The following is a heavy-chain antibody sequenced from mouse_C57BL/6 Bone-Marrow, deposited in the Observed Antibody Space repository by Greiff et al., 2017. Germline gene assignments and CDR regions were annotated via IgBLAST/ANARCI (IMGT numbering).Heavy chain of an antibody. Sequence: EVQLQESGPGLVKPSQSLSLTCSVTGYSITSGYYWNWIRQFPGNKLEWMGYISYDGSNNYNPSLKNRIAITRDTSKNQFFLKLNSVTTEDTATDYCARKGAAQAHFDYWGQGTTLTVSS. D-gene: IGHD3-2*02. CDR2: ISYDGSN. J-gene: IGHJ2*01. V-gene: IGHV3-6*01. CDR3: ARKGAAQAHFDY. CDR1: GYSITSGYY.